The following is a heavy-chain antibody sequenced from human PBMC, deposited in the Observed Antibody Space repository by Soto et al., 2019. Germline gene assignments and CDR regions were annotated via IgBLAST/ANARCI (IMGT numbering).Heavy chain of an antibody. V-gene: IGHV4-31*03. CDR2: IYYSGST. Sequence: PSETLSLTCTVSGGSISSGGYYWSWILQHPGKGLEWIGYIYYSGSTYYNPSLKSRVTISVDTSKNQFSLELSSVTAADTAVYYCASPGARAYCGGDCFEGHAFDIWGQGTMVTVSS. CDR1: GGSISSGGYY. J-gene: IGHJ3*02. CDR3: ASPGARAYCGGDCFEGHAFDI. D-gene: IGHD2-21*01.